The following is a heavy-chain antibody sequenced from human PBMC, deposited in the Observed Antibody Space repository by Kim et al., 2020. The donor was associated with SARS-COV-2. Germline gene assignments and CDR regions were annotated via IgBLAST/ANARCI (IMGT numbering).Heavy chain of an antibody. D-gene: IGHD6-19*01. CDR2: ISYDGSNK. Sequence: GGSLRLSCAASGFTFSSYAMHWVRQAPGKGLEWVAVISYDGSNKYYADSVKGRFTISRDNSKNTLYLQMNSLRAEDTAVYYCARAIVPVAAGSPFYNWG. J-gene: IGHJ4*01. V-gene: IGHV3-30-3*01. CDR1: GFTFSSYA. CDR3: ARAIVPVAAGSPFYN.